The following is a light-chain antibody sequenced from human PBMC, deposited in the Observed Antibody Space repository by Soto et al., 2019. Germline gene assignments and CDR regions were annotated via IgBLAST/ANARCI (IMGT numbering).Light chain of an antibody. J-gene: IGKJ5*01. CDR1: QTISTW. CDR2: DAS. V-gene: IGKV1-5*01. Sequence: DIQITQSHSTLSASVGDRVTITCRASQTISTWLAWYQHKPGKAPNLLIYDASTLMSGVPSRYSGRAAGAVSLTTSSILQADYFAYYCCQHYETYPLTFGQGTRLDIK. CDR3: QHYETYPLT.